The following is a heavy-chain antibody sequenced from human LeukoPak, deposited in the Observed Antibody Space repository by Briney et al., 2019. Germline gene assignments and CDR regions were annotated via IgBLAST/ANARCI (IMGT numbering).Heavy chain of an antibody. J-gene: IGHJ5*02. CDR3: ASESYYDSSGYPDYNWFDP. D-gene: IGHD3-22*01. CDR1: GGSISSYY. CDR2: IYYSGST. Sequence: SETLSLTCTVSGGSISSYYWSWIRQPPGKGLEWIGYIYYSGSTNYNPSLKSRVTISVDTSKNQFSLKLSSVTAADTAVYYCASESYYDSSGYPDYNWFDPWGQGTLVTVSS. V-gene: IGHV4-59*08.